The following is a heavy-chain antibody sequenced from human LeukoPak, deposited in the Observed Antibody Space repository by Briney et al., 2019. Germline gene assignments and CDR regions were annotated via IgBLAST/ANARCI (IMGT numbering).Heavy chain of an antibody. CDR2: ISYDGSNK. CDR1: GFTFSSYG. D-gene: IGHD3-10*01. CDR3: FYGSGSYPDY. V-gene: IGHV3-30*03. Sequence: GGSLRLSCAASGFTFSSYGMHWVRQAPGKGLEWVAVISYDGSNKYYADSVKGRFTISRDNSKNTLYLQMNSLRAEDTAVYYCFYGSGSYPDYWGQGTLVTVSS. J-gene: IGHJ4*02.